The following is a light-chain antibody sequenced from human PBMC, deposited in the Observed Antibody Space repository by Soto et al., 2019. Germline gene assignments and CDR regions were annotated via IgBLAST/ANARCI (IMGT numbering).Light chain of an antibody. Sequence: DIQMTQSPSSVSASIGDRVTISCRASQSIYKWSVLYQQKPGKAPNLLIYAASSLQSGVPSRFSGSGYGTDFTLTISSLQPEDFATYYCQQADSFPLSFGGGTKVEI. CDR1: QSIYKW. CDR3: QQADSFPLS. J-gene: IGKJ4*01. CDR2: AAS. V-gene: IGKV1-12*01.